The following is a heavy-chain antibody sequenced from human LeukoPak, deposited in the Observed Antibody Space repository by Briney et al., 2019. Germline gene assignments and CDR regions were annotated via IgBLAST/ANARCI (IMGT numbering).Heavy chain of an antibody. J-gene: IGHJ4*02. CDR1: GYTFTGHF. V-gene: IGHV1-2*02. D-gene: IGHD4-11*01. CDR3: TREYSASEH. CDR2: DDPNNGNT. Sequence: ASVKVSCRASGYTFTGHFLHWVRQAPGQGLGWMEMDDPNNGNTHYAQDLQGRITVTRDTSISTVYMELSRLTSDDTAVYYCTREYSASEHWGQGTLVTVSS.